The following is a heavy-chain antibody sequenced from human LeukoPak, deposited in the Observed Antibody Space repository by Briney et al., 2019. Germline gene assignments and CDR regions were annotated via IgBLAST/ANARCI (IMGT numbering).Heavy chain of an antibody. V-gene: IGHV4-59*01. CDR1: GGSISSYY. Sequence: SETLSLTCTVSGGSISSYYWSWIRQPPGKGLEWIGHIYYSGSTNYNPSLKSRVTISVDTSKNQFSLKLSSVTAADTAVYYCARVDIVVVPAAQPWYFDLWGRGTLVTVSS. D-gene: IGHD2-2*03. CDR3: ARVDIVVVPAAQPWYFDL. J-gene: IGHJ2*01. CDR2: IYYSGST.